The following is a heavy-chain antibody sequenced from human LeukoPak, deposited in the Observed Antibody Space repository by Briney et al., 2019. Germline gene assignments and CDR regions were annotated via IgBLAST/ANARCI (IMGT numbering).Heavy chain of an antibody. D-gene: IGHD4-17*01. CDR1: GFTFSSYG. V-gene: IGHV3-30*18. J-gene: IGHJ4*02. CDR3: AKENTKTPIRPGEATVTKGYFDY. CDR2: ISYDGSNK. Sequence: GGSLRLSCAASGFTFSSYGMHWVRQAPGKGLEWVAVISYDGSNKYYADSVKGRFTISRDNSKNTLYLQMNSLRAEDTAVYYCAKENTKTPIRPGEATVTKGYFDYWGQGTLVTVSS.